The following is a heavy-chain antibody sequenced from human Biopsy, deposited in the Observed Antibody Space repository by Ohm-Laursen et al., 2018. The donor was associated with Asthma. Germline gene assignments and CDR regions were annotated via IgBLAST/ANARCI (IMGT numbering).Heavy chain of an antibody. D-gene: IGHD6-19*01. CDR2: IMTVFGTK. CDR1: GGTFSNFA. Sequence: SVKVSCKAPGGTFSNFAISWVRQAPGQGLEWLGGIMTVFGTKNYAQKFQGRVTITADESTSTAYMEVTSPRSEDTAIYYCARCQVGYSSGWSLLLKKIYYSGMDVWGQGTAVTGSS. J-gene: IGHJ6*02. V-gene: IGHV1-69*13. CDR3: ARCQVGYSSGWSLLLKKIYYSGMDV.